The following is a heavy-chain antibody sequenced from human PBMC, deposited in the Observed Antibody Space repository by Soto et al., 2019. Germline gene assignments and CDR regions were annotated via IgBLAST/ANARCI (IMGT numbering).Heavy chain of an antibody. CDR1: GYTFTGYY. V-gene: IGHV1-2*02. J-gene: IGHJ4*02. CDR2: INPNSGGT. D-gene: IGHD3-22*01. CDR3: ARGGDSSGHYQHLLFKY. Sequence: ASVKVSCKASGYTFTGYYMHWVGQAPGQGLEWMGWINPNSGGTNYAQKFQGRVTMTRDTSISTAYMELSRLRSDDTAVYYCARGGDSSGHYQHLLFKYWGQAPLVNLSS.